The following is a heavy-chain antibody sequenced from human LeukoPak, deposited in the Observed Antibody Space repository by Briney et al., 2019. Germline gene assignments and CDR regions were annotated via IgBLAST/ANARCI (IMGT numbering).Heavy chain of an antibody. V-gene: IGHV4-39*01. Sequence: SEILSLTCTVSGGSMSSSSYYWGWIRQAPGKGLEWIWSIYYHENTYYNSSLKSRVTISVDTSKNQFSLKLNSVTAADTAVYFCARRAYSAAYWKHFDYWGQGTLVTVSS. CDR3: ARRAYSAAYWKHFDY. J-gene: IGHJ4*02. CDR2: IYYHENT. D-gene: IGHD1-1*01. CDR1: GGSMSSSSYY.